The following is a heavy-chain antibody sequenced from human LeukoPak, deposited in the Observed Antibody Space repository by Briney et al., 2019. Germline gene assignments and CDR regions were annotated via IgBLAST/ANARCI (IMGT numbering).Heavy chain of an antibody. D-gene: IGHD2-8*01. V-gene: IGHV3-23*01. CDR1: GFTFSHYG. CDR3: AKPINRYCTNGVCPPDY. Sequence: GGSLRLSCAASGFTFSHYGMTWVRQAPGKGLEWVSAISGSGGSTYYADSVKGRFTISRDNSKNTLYLQMNSLRAEDTAVYYCAKPINRYCTNGVCPPDYWGQGTLVTVSS. CDR2: ISGSGGST. J-gene: IGHJ4*02.